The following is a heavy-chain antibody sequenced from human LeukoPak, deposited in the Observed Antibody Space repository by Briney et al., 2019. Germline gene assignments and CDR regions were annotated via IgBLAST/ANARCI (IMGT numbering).Heavy chain of an antibody. D-gene: IGHD6-19*01. CDR1: GFTFSSYA. J-gene: IGHJ6*02. CDR2: VDAGGDDP. V-gene: IGHV3-23*01. Sequence: GPSLRLYCAASGFTFSSYAMTLVRQAPGKGLEWVASVDAGGDDPYHSDPLKGRFTISRDNSMNPRYLQMNSLRADDTAVYYCGRPTKYWLVRGDGVDVWGQGTTVTVSS. CDR3: GRPTKYWLVRGDGVDV.